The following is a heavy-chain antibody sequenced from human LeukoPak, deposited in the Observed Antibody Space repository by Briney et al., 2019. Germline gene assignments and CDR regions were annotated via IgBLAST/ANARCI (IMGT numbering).Heavy chain of an antibody. CDR3: NTTYSGSYCFDF. V-gene: IGHV3-15*01. J-gene: IGHJ4*02. CDR1: GLTYSNAW. Sequence: NPGGPLTLSCAASGLTYSNAWMSWLRQAPGKGGEWVGRIKSKTDGGTTDYAAPVKGRFTISGDDSKNTLYLQMNSLKPEDTAVYYCNTTYSGSYCFDFWGQGTLVTVSS. D-gene: IGHD1-26*01. CDR2: IKSKTDGGTT.